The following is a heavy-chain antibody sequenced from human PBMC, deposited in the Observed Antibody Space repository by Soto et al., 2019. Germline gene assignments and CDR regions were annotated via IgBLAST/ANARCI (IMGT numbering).Heavy chain of an antibody. CDR2: IYYRGNA. D-gene: IGHD3-9*01. CDR3: ARLEGLATISYYFDF. V-gene: IGHV4-39*01. CDR1: GFTVSSNY. Sequence: GSLRLSCAASGFTVSSNYMSWIRQPPGKGLEWIGSIYYRGNAYYNPSLQTRVTISLDKSRSQFSLKLNSVTAADSAVYFCARLEGLATISYYFDFWGPGALVTVSS. J-gene: IGHJ4*02.